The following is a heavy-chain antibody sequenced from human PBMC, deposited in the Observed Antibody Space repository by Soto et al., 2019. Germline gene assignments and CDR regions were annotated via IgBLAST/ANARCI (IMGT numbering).Heavy chain of an antibody. Sequence: QVQLQELGPGLVKPSETLSLTCTVSGDSVSTGPSYWSWIRQPPGKGLECIAFIYNSETTYYNPSLRSRVTISVQKSNNQYSLKLSSVTAADTGVYYCARGRGYGYGIDYWGQGILVTVSS. CDR2: IYNSETT. CDR1: GDSVSTGPSY. J-gene: IGHJ4*02. D-gene: IGHD5-18*01. CDR3: ARGRGYGYGIDY. V-gene: IGHV4-61*01.